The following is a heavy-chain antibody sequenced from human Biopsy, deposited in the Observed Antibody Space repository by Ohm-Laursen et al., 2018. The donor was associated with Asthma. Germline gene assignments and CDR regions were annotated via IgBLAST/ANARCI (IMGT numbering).Heavy chain of an antibody. J-gene: IGHJ3*02. V-gene: IGHV3-30*03. CDR2: VSSDGHNK. CDR1: GFTFGGYG. CDR3: ARQSGQDYGDSSGFDI. Sequence: SLRLSCAASGFTFGGYGMHWVRQGPGKGLEWVALVSSDGHNKYYEDSVKGRFTISRDNSRNRLYLQINRLTVEDSAVYFCARQSGQDYGDSSGFDIWGQGTKVAVSS. D-gene: IGHD3-22*01.